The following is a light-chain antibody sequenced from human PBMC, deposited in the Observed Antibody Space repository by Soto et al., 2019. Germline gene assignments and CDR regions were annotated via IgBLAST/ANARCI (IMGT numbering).Light chain of an antibody. Sequence: EIVLTQSPGTLSLSPGERATLSCRASQSVGRSYLACYRQKPGQAPWLLIYGASNRAWCVPDRFSGSVSGTNFTLTISRLEPEDFAMYYCHQYDSSPFTFGQGTRLDIK. CDR2: GAS. CDR1: QSVGRSY. J-gene: IGKJ5*01. V-gene: IGKV3-20*01. CDR3: HQYDSSPFT.